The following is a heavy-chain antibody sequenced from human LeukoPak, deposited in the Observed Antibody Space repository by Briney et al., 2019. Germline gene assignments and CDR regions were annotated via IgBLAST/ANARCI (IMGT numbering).Heavy chain of an antibody. CDR1: GGSISSYY. CDR2: IYYSGST. D-gene: IGHD5-18*01. CDR3: ARDRPMWDTAHAFDI. V-gene: IGHV4-59*01. J-gene: IGHJ3*02. Sequence: PSETLSLTCTVSGGSISSYYWSWIRQPPGKGLEWIGYIYYSGSTNYNPSLKSRVTISVDTSKNQFSLKLSSVTAADTAVYYCARDRPMWDTAHAFDIWGQGTMVTVSS.